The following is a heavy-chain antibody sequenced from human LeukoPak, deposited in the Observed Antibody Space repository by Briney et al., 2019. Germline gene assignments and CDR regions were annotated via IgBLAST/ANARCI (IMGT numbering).Heavy chain of an antibody. Sequence: ASVNVSCQASGYTFTSYAMKWVRQAPGQGLEWMGWINTNTGNPTYGQGFTGRVVFSLVTSVSTAYLQISSLKAEDTAVYYCARLGYYYDSSGYSSLLFWFDLWGQGTLVIVSS. J-gene: IGHJ5*02. V-gene: IGHV7-4-1*02. CDR1: GYTFTSYA. D-gene: IGHD3-22*01. CDR2: INTNTGNP. CDR3: ARLGYYYDSSGYSSLLFWFDL.